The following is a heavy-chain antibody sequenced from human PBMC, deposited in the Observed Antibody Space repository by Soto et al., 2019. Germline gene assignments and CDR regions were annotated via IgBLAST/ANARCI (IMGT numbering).Heavy chain of an antibody. CDR2: INPNSGGT. J-gene: IGHJ6*02. D-gene: IGHD2-15*01. Sequence: TSVKFSCKASGYTFTGYYMHWVRQAPGQGLEWMGWINPNSGGTNYAQKFQGRVTMTRDTSISTAYMELSRLRSDDTAVYYCARDHCSGGSCFFYGMDVWGQGTTVTVSS. CDR1: GYTFTGYY. V-gene: IGHV1-2*02. CDR3: ARDHCSGGSCFFYGMDV.